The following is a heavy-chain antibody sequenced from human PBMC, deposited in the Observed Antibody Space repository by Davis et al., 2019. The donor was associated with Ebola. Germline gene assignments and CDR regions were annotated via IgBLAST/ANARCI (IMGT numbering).Heavy chain of an antibody. J-gene: IGHJ4*02. CDR2: IKSKTDGGTT. V-gene: IGHV3-15*07. CDR1: GFTFSNAW. D-gene: IGHD4-17*01. Sequence: PGGSLRLSCAASGFTFSNAWMNWVRQAPGKGLEWVGRIKSKTDGGTTDYAAPVKGRFTISRDDSKNTLYLQMNSLRAEDTAVYYCAAATVTTVYFDYWGQGTLVTVSS. CDR3: AAATVTTVYFDY.